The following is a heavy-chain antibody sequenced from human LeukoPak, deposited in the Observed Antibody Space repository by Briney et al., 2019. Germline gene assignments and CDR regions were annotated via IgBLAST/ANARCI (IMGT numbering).Heavy chain of an antibody. J-gene: IGHJ4*02. Sequence: SETLSLTCTVSGGSISSYYWSWIRQPAGKGLEWIGYIYYSGSTNYNPSLKSRVTISVDTSKKQFSLKLSSVTAADTAVYYCARGLYYYDSSFGYWGQGTLVTVSS. CDR2: IYYSGST. CDR3: ARGLYYYDSSFGY. CDR1: GGSISSYY. D-gene: IGHD3-22*01. V-gene: IGHV4-59*01.